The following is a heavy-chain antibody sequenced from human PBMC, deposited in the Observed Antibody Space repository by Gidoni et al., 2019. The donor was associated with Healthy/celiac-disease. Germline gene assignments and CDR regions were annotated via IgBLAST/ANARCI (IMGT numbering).Heavy chain of an antibody. CDR3: AKDPFIVVSRAVGMDV. D-gene: IGHD2-21*01. V-gene: IGHV3-23*01. J-gene: IGHJ6*02. Sequence: EVQLLESGGGLVQPGGSLSLSCAASGFTFSSYAMSWVRQAPGKGLEWVSAISGSGGRTYYADSVKGRFTISRDNSKNTLYLQMNSLRAEDTAVYYCAKDPFIVVSRAVGMDVWGQGTTVTVSS. CDR1: GFTFSSYA. CDR2: ISGSGGRT.